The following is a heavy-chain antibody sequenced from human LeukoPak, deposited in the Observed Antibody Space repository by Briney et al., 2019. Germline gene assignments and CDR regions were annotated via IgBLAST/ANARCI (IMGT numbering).Heavy chain of an antibody. CDR1: GFTFDDYG. J-gene: IGHJ4*02. Sequence: GGSLRLSCAASGFTFDDYGMSWVRQAPGKGLEWVSGINWNAGSTGYADSVRGRYTISRDNSKNTLYLQMNSLRAEDTAVYYCARENYGQHYFDFWGQGTLVTVSS. V-gene: IGHV3-20*04. D-gene: IGHD4-17*01. CDR3: ARENYGQHYFDF. CDR2: INWNAGST.